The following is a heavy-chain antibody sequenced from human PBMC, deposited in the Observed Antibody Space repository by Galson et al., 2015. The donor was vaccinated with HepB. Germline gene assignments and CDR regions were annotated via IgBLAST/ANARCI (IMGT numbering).Heavy chain of an antibody. CDR2: ISSSSSYV. CDR3: ARDRLAGTLAYYYYGMDV. Sequence: SLRLSCAASGFTFSSYSMNWVRQAPGKGLEWVSSISSSSSYVYYADSVKGRFTISRDNAKNSLYLQMNSLRAEDTAVHYWARDRLAGTLAYYYYGMDVWGQGTTVTVSS. CDR1: GFTFSSYS. J-gene: IGHJ6*02. V-gene: IGHV3-21*01. D-gene: IGHD6-13*01.